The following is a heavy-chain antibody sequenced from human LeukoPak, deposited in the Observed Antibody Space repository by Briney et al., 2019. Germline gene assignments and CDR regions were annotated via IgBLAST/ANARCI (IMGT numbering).Heavy chain of an antibody. CDR2: ISSSSTI. Sequence: GGSLRLPCAASGFTFSDYYMNWVRQAPGKGLEWVSSISSSSTIYYADSVKGRFTISRDNAKNSLYLQMNSLRAEDTAVYYCARYDIVVVPDARRDYYYYGMDVWGKGTTVTVSS. J-gene: IGHJ6*04. D-gene: IGHD2-2*01. CDR1: GFTFSDYY. V-gene: IGHV3-69-1*01. CDR3: ARYDIVVVPDARRDYYYYGMDV.